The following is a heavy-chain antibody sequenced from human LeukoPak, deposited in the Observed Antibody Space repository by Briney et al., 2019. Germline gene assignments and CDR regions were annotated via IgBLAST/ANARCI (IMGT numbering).Heavy chain of an antibody. CDR1: GFTVSSNY. Sequence: GGSLRLSCAASGFTVSSNYMSWVRQAPGKGLEWVSVIYSGGSTYYADSVKGRFTISRDNSKNTLYLQMNSLRAEDTAVYYCARETRYCSGGSCYSGDTYYYYGMDVWGQGTTVTVSS. J-gene: IGHJ6*02. D-gene: IGHD2-15*01. V-gene: IGHV3-66*01. CDR2: IYSGGST. CDR3: ARETRYCSGGSCYSGDTYYYYGMDV.